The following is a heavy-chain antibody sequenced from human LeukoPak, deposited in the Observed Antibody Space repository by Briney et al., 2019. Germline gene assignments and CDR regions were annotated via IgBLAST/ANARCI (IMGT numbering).Heavy chain of an antibody. CDR1: GYGFTSYW. D-gene: IGHD3-22*01. J-gene: IGHJ5*02. Sequence: GESLKISYKGSGYGFTSYWLGWVRHMPGKGLEWMGIIYPGDSDTRYSPSFQGQVSISADKSISTAYLQWSSLKASDTAVYYCARRGSGYGHDLWGRGTLVTVSS. CDR3: ARRGSGYGHDL. CDR2: IYPGDSDT. V-gene: IGHV5-51*01.